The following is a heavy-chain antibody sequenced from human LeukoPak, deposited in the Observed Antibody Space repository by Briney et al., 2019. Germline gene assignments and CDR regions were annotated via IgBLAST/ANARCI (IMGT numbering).Heavy chain of an antibody. CDR1: GFTFSSYS. V-gene: IGHV3-48*04. CDR2: ISSSGSTM. J-gene: IGHJ4*02. D-gene: IGHD5-12*01. Sequence: GGSLRLSCAASGFTFSSYSMNWVRQAPGKGLEWVSYISSSGSTMYYTDSVKGRFTISRGNAKDSLYLQMNSLRAEDTAVYYCARDPGSGYEEHFDYWGQGTLVTVSS. CDR3: ARDPGSGYEEHFDY.